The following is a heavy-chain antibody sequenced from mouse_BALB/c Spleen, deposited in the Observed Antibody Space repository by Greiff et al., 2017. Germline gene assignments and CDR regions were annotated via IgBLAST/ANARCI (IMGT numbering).Heavy chain of an antibody. CDR3: ARSIYYAMDY. CDR2: INPSTGYT. V-gene: IGHV1-7*01. Sequence: QVQLQQSGAELAKPGASVKMSCKASGYTFTSYWMHWVKQRPGQGLEWIGYINPSTGYTEYNQKFKDKATLTAVKSSSTAYMQLSSLTSEDSAVYYCARSIYYAMDYWGQGTSVTVSS. CDR1: GYTFTSYW. J-gene: IGHJ4*01.